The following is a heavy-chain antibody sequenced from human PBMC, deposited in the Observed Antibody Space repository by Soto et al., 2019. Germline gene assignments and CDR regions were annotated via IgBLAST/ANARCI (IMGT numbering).Heavy chain of an antibody. CDR1: GFTFSSYG. V-gene: IGHV3-30*18. CDR2: ISYDGSNK. Sequence: QVQLVESGGGVVQPGRSLRLSCAASGFTFSSYGMHWVRQAPGKGLEWVAVISYDGSNKYYADSVKGRFTISRDNSKNTLYLQMNSLRAEDTAVYYCAKEGGWLRFLYWGQGTLVTVSS. J-gene: IGHJ4*02. D-gene: IGHD5-12*01. CDR3: AKEGGWLRFLY.